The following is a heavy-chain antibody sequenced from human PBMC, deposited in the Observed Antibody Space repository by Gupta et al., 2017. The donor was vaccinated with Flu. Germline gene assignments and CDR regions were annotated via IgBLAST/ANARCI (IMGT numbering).Heavy chain of an antibody. V-gene: IGHV1-3*01. CDR3: ARGGREDLDV. D-gene: IGHD5-12*01. CDR2: IIGGNGDT. J-gene: IGHJ2*01. CDR1: GYTFSSYS. Sequence: QVQLVQSGAEVKTPGASVKVSCTASGYTFSSYSIYWLRQAPGERPEWVGWIIGGNGDTKYSQKFQGRVAITRDTLASTAYLYLSSLTSEDTAVYYCARGGREDLDVWGRGTLVTVSS.